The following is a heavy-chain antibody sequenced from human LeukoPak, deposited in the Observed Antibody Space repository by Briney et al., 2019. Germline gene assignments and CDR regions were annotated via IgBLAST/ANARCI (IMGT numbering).Heavy chain of an antibody. CDR1: GFTFSSYS. CDR2: ISSSSSYI. V-gene: IGHV3-21*01. Sequence: GGSLRLSCAASGFTFSSYSMNWVRQAPGKGLECVSSISSSSSYIYYADSVKGRFTISRDNAKNSLYLQMNSLRAEDTAVYYCAREYCSGGSCYLADYWGQGTLVTVSS. D-gene: IGHD2-15*01. CDR3: AREYCSGGSCYLADY. J-gene: IGHJ4*02.